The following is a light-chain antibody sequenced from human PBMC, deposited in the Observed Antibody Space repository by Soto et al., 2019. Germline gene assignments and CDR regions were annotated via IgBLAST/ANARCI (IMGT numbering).Light chain of an antibody. CDR3: AAWDDSLSGML. CDR2: NDN. Sequence: QSVLTQPPSASATPGQRVTISCSGSSSNIGRNTVNWYQQLPGTAPKLLIYNDNQRPSGVPDRFSGSKSGTSVSLAISGLQSDDEADYYCAAWDDSLSGMLFGGGTKLTVL. J-gene: IGLJ2*01. V-gene: IGLV1-44*01. CDR1: SSNIGRNT.